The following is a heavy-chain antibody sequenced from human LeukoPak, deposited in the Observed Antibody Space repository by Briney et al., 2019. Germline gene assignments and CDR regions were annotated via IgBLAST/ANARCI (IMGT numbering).Heavy chain of an antibody. J-gene: IGHJ6*02. CDR1: GGTFSSYA. D-gene: IGHD6-6*01. CDR2: IIPIFGTA. CDR3: ARDLAASGYYYYYGMDV. V-gene: IGHV1-69*13. Sequence: SVKVSCKASGGTFSSYAISWVRQAPGQGLEWMGGIIPIFGTANYAQKFQGRVTITADESTSTAYMELSSLGSEDTAVYYCARDLAASGYYYYYGMDVWGQGTTVTVSS.